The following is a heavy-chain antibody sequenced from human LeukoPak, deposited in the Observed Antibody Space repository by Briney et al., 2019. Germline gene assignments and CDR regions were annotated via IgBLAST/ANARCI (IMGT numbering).Heavy chain of an antibody. CDR1: GGSFSGYY. V-gene: IGHV4-34*01. Sequence: KPSETLSLTCAVYGGSFSGYYWSWIRQPPGKGLEWIGEINHSGSTNYNPPLKSRVTISVDTSKNQFSLKLSSVTAADTAVYYCARGLPRYYYGSGSYYTLDYWGQGTLVTVSS. J-gene: IGHJ4*02. CDR3: ARGLPRYYYGSGSYYTLDY. D-gene: IGHD3-10*01. CDR2: INHSGST.